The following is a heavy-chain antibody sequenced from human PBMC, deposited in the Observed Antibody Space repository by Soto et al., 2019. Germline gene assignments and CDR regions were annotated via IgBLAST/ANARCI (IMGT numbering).Heavy chain of an antibody. D-gene: IGHD2-21*01. CDR2: IIPMLTVT. CDR3: SIGSWSGETFDV. V-gene: IGHV1-69*02. J-gene: IGHJ3*01. CDR1: GGTFNTYT. Sequence: QVHLIQSGAEVKKPGSSVKVSCKAAGGTFNTYTLIWVRQAPGHGLEWMGRIIPMLTVTNSAQKFQGRLTLTADKSTGTAFMELTSLGSDDTAVYYCSIGSWSGETFDVWGQGTMVTVSS.